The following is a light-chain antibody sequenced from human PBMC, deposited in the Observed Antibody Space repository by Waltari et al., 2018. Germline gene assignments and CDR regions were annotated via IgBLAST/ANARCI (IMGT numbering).Light chain of an antibody. CDR3: QQYGRSPWT. V-gene: IGKV3-20*01. J-gene: IGKJ1*01. CDR1: QSVINNN. CDR2: GAS. Sequence: IVLTQSPGHLSLSPGERATLSCRASQSVINNNLAWYQQKPGQAPSLLIYGASTRAIGIPSRFSGSGSGTDFTLSISRLGPEDFAVYYCQQYGRSPWTFGQGTKVEI.